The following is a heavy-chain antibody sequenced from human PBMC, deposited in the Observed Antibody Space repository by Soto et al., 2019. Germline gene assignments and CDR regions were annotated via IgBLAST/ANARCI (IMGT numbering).Heavy chain of an antibody. CDR1: DGSISSYY. Sequence: SETLSLTCTVSDGSISSYYWSWIRQPPGKGLEWIGYIYYSGSTNYNPSLKSRVTISVDTSKNQFSLKLSSVTAADTAVYYCAVGGRLYDSSGYYYYGMDVWGQGTTVTVSS. CDR3: AVGGRLYDSSGYYYYGMDV. V-gene: IGHV4-59*01. J-gene: IGHJ6*02. D-gene: IGHD3-22*01. CDR2: IYYSGST.